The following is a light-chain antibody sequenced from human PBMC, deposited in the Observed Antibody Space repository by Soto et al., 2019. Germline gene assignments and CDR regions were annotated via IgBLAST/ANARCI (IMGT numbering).Light chain of an antibody. CDR3: IQDYNYPLT. Sequence: AIQMTQSPSSLSAPVGDRVTITCRASQGIRSELGWYQQKPGKAPNLLIYTASTFQSGVPSRFSGSGSGTDFTLTISSLQPEDFATYYCIQDYNYPLTFGGGSKVDIK. V-gene: IGKV1-6*01. J-gene: IGKJ4*01. CDR1: QGIRSE. CDR2: TAS.